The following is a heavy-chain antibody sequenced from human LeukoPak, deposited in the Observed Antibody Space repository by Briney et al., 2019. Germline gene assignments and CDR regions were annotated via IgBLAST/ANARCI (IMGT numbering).Heavy chain of an antibody. Sequence: ASVKVSCKASGYTFTSYGISWVRQAPGQGLEWMGWISAYNGNTNYAQKLQGRVTMTTDTSTSTAYMELRSLRSDDTAVYYCARDPKKSIAARKFDPWGQGTLVTVSP. J-gene: IGHJ5*02. CDR1: GYTFTSYG. CDR2: ISAYNGNT. D-gene: IGHD6-6*01. CDR3: ARDPKKSIAARKFDP. V-gene: IGHV1-18*01.